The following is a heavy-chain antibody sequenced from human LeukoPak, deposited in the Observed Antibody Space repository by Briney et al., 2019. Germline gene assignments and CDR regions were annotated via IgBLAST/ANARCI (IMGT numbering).Heavy chain of an antibody. CDR2: IYYSGST. V-gene: IGHV4-59*01. D-gene: IGHD3-22*01. Sequence: SETLSLTCTVSGGSISSYYWSWIRQPPGKGLEWIGYIYYSGSTNYNPSLKSRVTISVDTSKNQFSLKLSSVTAADTAVYYCARAYYDSSGYYYRYYFDYWGQGTPVTVSS. J-gene: IGHJ4*02. CDR3: ARAYYDSSGYYYRYYFDY. CDR1: GGSISSYY.